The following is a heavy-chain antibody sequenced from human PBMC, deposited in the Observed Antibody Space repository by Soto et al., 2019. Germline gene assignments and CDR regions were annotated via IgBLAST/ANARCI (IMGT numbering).Heavy chain of an antibody. D-gene: IGHD3-22*01. Sequence: GGSLRLSCAASGFTFSSYAMSWVRQAPGKGLEWVSAISGSGGSTYYAGSVKGRFTISRDNSKYTLYLQMNSLRAEDTAVYYCANSYYYYSSGYYYGLDYWGQGTLVTVSS. CDR2: ISGSGGST. J-gene: IGHJ4*02. CDR1: GFTFSSYA. CDR3: ANSYYYYSSGYYYGLDY. V-gene: IGHV3-23*01.